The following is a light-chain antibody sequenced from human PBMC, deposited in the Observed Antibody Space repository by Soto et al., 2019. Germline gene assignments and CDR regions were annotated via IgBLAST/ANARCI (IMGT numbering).Light chain of an antibody. CDR1: SSDVGGYHY. J-gene: IGLJ2*01. CDR3: CSYAGGAYASRI. CDR2: EVI. V-gene: IGLV2-8*01. Sequence: QSALTQPPSASGSPGQSVTISCTGTSSDVGGYHYVSWYQQHPGKAPRVVIYEVIKRPSGVPDRFSGSKSGNTASLTISGLQPEDEADYYCCSYAGGAYASRIFGGGTQLTVL.